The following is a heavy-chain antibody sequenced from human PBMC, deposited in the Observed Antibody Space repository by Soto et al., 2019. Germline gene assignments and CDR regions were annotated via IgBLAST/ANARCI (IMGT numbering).Heavy chain of an antibody. CDR2: IIPIFGTA. Sequence: SVKVSCKASGGPFSSYAISWVRQATGQGLEWMGGIIPIFGTANYAQKVKGRVTITADESTSTAYMELSSLRSEDTAVYYCASGPYYDILTGYLAQGYWGQGTLVTVSS. J-gene: IGHJ4*02. D-gene: IGHD3-9*01. V-gene: IGHV1-69*13. CDR1: GGPFSSYA. CDR3: ASGPYYDILTGYLAQGY.